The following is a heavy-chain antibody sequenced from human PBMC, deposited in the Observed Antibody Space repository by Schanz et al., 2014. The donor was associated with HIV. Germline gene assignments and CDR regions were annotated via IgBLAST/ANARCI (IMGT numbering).Heavy chain of an antibody. Sequence: MQLVESGGGLVKPGGSLRLSCAASEFTFRNAWMNWVRQAPGKGLEWISYISSRSHSIYYTDSLRGRFTISRDNAKNALYLQMNLLRDEDTAVYYCTRDRFQGGTRGGYYYYGMDVWGQGISVTVSS. J-gene: IGHJ6*02. CDR2: ISSRSHSI. D-gene: IGHD3-16*01. CDR3: TRDRFQGGTRGGYYYYGMDV. CDR1: EFTFRNAW. V-gene: IGHV3-48*02.